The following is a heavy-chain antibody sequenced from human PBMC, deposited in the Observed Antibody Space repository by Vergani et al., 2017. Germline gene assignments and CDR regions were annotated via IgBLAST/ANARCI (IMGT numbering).Heavy chain of an antibody. D-gene: IGHD6-19*01. V-gene: IGHV1-69*01. CDR1: GGTFSSYA. Sequence: QVQLVQSGAEVKKPGSSVKVSCKASGGTFSSYAISWVRQAPGQGLEWMGGIIPIFGTANYAQKFQGRVTITADESTSTAYMELSSLRSEDTAVYYCARDTFPYYSSGWSASDYWGQGTLVTVSS. CDR3: ARDTFPYYSSGWSASDY. CDR2: IIPIFGTA. J-gene: IGHJ4*02.